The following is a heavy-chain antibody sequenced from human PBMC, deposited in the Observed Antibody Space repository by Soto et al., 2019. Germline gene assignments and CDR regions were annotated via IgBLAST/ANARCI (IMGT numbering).Heavy chain of an antibody. CDR2: ICCSSGYI. Sequence: GRSLRLSCAASGFTFGSNCINWIRQATEKGLWRVLSICCSSGYIYYADSVLGRFTIFRHIDKNLLYLQMNSLRAEDTAVYYCARFRRDPRITIFGVVIGDLDGMDVWGKGTTITVAS. V-gene: IGHV3-21*06. CDR3: ARFRRDPRITIFGVVIGDLDGMDV. CDR1: GFTFGSNC. J-gene: IGHJ6*04. D-gene: IGHD3-3*01.